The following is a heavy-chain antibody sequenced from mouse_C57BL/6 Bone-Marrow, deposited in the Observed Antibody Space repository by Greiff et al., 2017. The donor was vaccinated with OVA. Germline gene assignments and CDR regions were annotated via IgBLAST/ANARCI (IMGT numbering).Heavy chain of an antibody. CDR3: VRDPKYFDV. Sequence: EVKLQESGGGLVQPKGSLKLSCAASGFSFNTYAMNWVRQAPGKGLEWVARIRSKSNNYATYYADSVKDRFTISRDDSESMLYLQMNNLKTEDTAMYYCVRDPKYFDVWGTGTTVTVSS. CDR1: GFSFNTYA. CDR2: IRSKSNNYAT. V-gene: IGHV10-1*01. J-gene: IGHJ1*03.